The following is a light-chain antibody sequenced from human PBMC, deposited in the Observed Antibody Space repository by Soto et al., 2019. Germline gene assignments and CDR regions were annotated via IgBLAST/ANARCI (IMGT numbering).Light chain of an antibody. CDR1: SSDVGAYNY. V-gene: IGLV2-14*01. CDR2: EAS. J-gene: IGLJ3*02. CDR3: SSYTSNRTLV. Sequence: QSVLTQPASVSGSPGQSITISCTGTSSDVGAYNYVSWYQHHPDKAPKLMIFEASDRPSGVSNRFSGSNSGNTASLTISGLQAEDEADYFCSSYTSNRTLVFGGGTKVTVL.